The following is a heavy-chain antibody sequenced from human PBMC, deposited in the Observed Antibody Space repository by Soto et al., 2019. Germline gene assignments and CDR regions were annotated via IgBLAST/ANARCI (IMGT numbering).Heavy chain of an antibody. CDR3: ARKGAAASYAHYYMDV. CDR2: AYYSGNT. D-gene: IGHD6-13*01. V-gene: IGHV4-59*01. Sequence: QVQLQESGPGLVKPSETLSLTCTVSGGSISPYYWRWIRQPPGKGLEWIGYAYYSGNTNYNPSLASRVTISVDTSRNRFSLNLTSATAADTAVYYCARKGAAASYAHYYMDVWGRGTPVTVSS. CDR1: GGSISPYY. J-gene: IGHJ6*03.